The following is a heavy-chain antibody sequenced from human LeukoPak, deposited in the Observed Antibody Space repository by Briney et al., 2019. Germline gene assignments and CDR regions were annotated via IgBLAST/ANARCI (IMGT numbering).Heavy chain of an antibody. J-gene: IGHJ6*02. CDR3: ARQAVDYYYGMDV. Sequence: GESLKISCKRSGYSFTTYWISWVRQLPAKGLEWRGRIDPSDSYTNYSPSFQGHVDMSADRSISTAYLQWSSLKASDTALYYCARQAVDYYYGMDVWGQGTTVTVSS. V-gene: IGHV5-10-1*01. CDR2: IDPSDSYT. D-gene: IGHD6-25*01. CDR1: GYSFTTYW.